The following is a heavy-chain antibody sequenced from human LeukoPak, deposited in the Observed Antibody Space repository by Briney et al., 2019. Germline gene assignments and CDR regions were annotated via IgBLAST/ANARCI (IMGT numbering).Heavy chain of an antibody. CDR2: ISAYNGNT. Sequence: GASVEVSCKASGYAFTSYGISWVRQAPGQGLEWMGWISAYNGNTNYAQKLQGRVTMTTDTSTSTAYMELRSLRSDDTAVYYCARPRYGDYVVDYWGQGTLVTVSS. V-gene: IGHV1-18*01. CDR3: ARPRYGDYVVDY. J-gene: IGHJ4*02. D-gene: IGHD4-17*01. CDR1: GYAFTSYG.